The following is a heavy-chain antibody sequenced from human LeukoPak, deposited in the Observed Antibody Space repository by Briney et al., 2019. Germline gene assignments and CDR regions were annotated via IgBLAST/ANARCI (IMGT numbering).Heavy chain of an antibody. V-gene: IGHV4-39*07. J-gene: IGHJ4*02. CDR2: IYHSGTT. CDR1: GGSISSSSYY. D-gene: IGHD3-9*01. CDR3: ARLFDDSLDY. Sequence: SETLSLTCTVSGGSISSSSYYWGWIRQPPGEGLEWIGIIYHSGTTYYNASLKSRVTISVDTSKNQFSLKLSSVTAADTAVYYCARLFDDSLDYWGQGTLVTVSS.